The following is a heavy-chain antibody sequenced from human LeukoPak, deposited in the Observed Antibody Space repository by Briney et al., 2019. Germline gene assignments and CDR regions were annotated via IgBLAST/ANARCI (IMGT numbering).Heavy chain of an antibody. D-gene: IGHD6-19*01. J-gene: IGHJ5*02. CDR3: ARVLDSSGWPA. CDR1: GGSFSGYY. Sequence: SETLSLTCAVYGGSFSGYYWSWIRQPPGKGLEWIGEINHSGSTNYNPSLKSRVTISVDTSRNQFSLKLSSVTAADTAVYYCARVLDSSGWPAWGQGTLVTVSS. V-gene: IGHV4-34*01. CDR2: INHSGST.